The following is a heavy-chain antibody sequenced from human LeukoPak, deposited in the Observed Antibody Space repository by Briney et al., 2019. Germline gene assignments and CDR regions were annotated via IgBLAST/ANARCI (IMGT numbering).Heavy chain of an antibody. CDR2: IHYSGRT. CDR1: DGSVSSADFY. J-gene: IGHJ6*02. V-gene: IGHV4-31*03. D-gene: IGHD2-2*01. Sequence: PSQTLSLTCSVSDGSVSSADFYWSWIRQHPGKGLEWIGHIHYSGRTYYNPSLKSRVAISLDTSKNQFSLKLGSVTAADTAVYYCARGEVVPAASYGMDVWGQGTTVTVSS. CDR3: ARGEVVPAASYGMDV.